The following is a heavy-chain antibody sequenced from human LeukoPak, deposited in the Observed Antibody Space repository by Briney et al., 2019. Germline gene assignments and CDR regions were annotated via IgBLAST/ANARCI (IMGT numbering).Heavy chain of an antibody. CDR2: ISSSGTTI. CDR1: GFTLSNFA. V-gene: IGHV3-11*01. D-gene: IGHD5-18*01. CDR3: ARVSRHGYNSPADL. Sequence: GGSLRLSCAASGFTLSNFAMSWIRLAPGRGLEWVSYISSSGTTIYDADSVKGRFTISRDNAKKSLSLQMNSLRAEDTALYYCARVSRHGYNSPADLWGHGTLVTVSS. J-gene: IGHJ4*01.